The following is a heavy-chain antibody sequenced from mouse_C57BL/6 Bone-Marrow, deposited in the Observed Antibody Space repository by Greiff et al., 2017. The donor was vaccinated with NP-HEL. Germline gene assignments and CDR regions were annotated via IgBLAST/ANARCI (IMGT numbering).Heavy chain of an antibody. D-gene: IGHD1-1*01. CDR1: GFTIKDYY. Sequence: VQLQQSGAELVKPGASVKLSCTASGFTIKDYYMHWVKQRPEQGLEWIGRIDPEDGDTKYAPKFQGKATITEDTSSNTAYLQLSSLTSEDTAVYYWARRYGSSYWYIDVWGTGTTVTVSS. V-gene: IGHV14-2*01. CDR2: IDPEDGDT. J-gene: IGHJ1*03. CDR3: ARRYGSSYWYIDV.